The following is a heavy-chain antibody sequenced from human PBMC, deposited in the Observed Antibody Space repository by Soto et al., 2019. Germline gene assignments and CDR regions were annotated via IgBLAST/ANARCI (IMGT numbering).Heavy chain of an antibody. CDR1: GGSISSGGYS. J-gene: IGHJ4*02. V-gene: IGHV4-30-2*01. D-gene: IGHD3-10*01. CDR3: ASVKGYYGSGSTGYFDY. Sequence: KPSETLSLTCAVSGGSISSGGYSWSWIRQPPGKGLEWIGYIYHSGSTYYNPSLKSRVTISVDRSKNQFSLKLSSVTAADTAVYYCASVKGYYGSGSTGYFDYWGQGTLVTVSS. CDR2: IYHSGST.